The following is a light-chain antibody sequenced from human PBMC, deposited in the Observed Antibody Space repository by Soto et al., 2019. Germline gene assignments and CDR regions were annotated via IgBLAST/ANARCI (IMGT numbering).Light chain of an antibody. CDR3: QQRSNWPLT. J-gene: IGKJ4*01. Sequence: EIVLTQSPATPSLSPGERATLSCRASQSISSYLGWYQQKPGQAPRLLIYDASNRAAGIPARFSGSGSGTDFTLTISSLEPEDFAVYYCQQRSNWPLTFGGGTKVEIK. V-gene: IGKV3-11*01. CDR2: DAS. CDR1: QSISSY.